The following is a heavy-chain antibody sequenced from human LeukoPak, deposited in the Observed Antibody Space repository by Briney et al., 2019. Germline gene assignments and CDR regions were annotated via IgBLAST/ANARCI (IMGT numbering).Heavy chain of an antibody. D-gene: IGHD4-17*01. CDR3: ARDPYYGDYVV. V-gene: IGHV3-69-1*02. J-gene: IGHJ4*02. Sequence: PGGSLRLSCAASGFTFSSYAMSWVRQAPGKGLEWVSAISGSTIYYADSVKGRFTISRDNAKNSLYLQMNSLRAEDTAVYYCARDPYYGDYVVWGQGTLVTVSS. CDR2: ISGSTI. CDR1: GFTFSSYA.